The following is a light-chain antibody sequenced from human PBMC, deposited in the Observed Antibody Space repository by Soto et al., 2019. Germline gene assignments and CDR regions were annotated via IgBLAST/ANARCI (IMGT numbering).Light chain of an antibody. J-gene: IGLJ1*01. CDR2: DVS. V-gene: IGLV2-14*03. CDR1: SSDVGAFNY. CDR3: VSYTTSNTYV. Sequence: QSALTQPASVTGSPGQSITISCTGTSSDVGAFNYVSWYQQHPAKAPKVMIYDVSNRPSGISYRFSGSKSGNTASLTISGLQAEDEDDYYCVSYTTSNTYVFGTGTKLTVL.